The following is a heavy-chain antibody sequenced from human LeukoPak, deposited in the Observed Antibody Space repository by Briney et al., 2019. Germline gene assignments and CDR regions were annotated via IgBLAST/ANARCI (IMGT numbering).Heavy chain of an antibody. CDR1: GGSISSSSYY. CDR2: IYYSGST. J-gene: IGHJ5*02. V-gene: IGHV4-39*01. CDR3: ARPIAAAGTHWFDP. Sequence: SETLSLTCTVSGGSISSSSYYWGWIRQPPGKGLEWIGSIYYSGSTCYNPSLKSRVTISVDTSKNQFSLKLSSVTAADTAVYYCARPIAAAGTHWFDPWGQGTLVTVSS. D-gene: IGHD6-13*01.